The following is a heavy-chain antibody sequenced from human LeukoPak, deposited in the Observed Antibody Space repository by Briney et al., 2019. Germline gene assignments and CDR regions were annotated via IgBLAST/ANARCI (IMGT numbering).Heavy chain of an antibody. J-gene: IGHJ4*02. V-gene: IGHV3-30*18. D-gene: IGHD3-16*02. CDR1: GFTFSSYG. CDR2: ISYDGSNE. Sequence: GGSLRLSCVASGFTFSSYGMHWVRQAPGKGLEWVAFISYDGSNENIADSVKGRFIISRDNSKNTLYLQMNSLRAEDTVVYYCAKGPAPRLGEFSYHALVDYWGQGTLVTVSS. CDR3: AKGPAPRLGEFSYHALVDY.